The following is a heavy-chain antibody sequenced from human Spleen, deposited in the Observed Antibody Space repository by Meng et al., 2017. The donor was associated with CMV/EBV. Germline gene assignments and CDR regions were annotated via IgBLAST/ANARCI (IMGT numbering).Heavy chain of an antibody. CDR3: TRDSDIVGGMDV. CDR1: GFTFGDYA. Sequence: GESLKISCTASGFTFGDYAMSWVRQAPGKGLEWVGFIRSKAYGGTTEYAASVKGRFTISRDDSESIAYLQMNSLKTEDTAVYYCTRDSDIVGGMDVWGQGTTVTVSS. V-gene: IGHV3-49*04. CDR2: IRSKAYGGTT. J-gene: IGHJ6*02. D-gene: IGHD2-15*01.